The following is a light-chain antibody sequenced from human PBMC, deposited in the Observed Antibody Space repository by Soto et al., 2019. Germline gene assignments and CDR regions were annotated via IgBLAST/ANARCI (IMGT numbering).Light chain of an antibody. CDR1: SSNIGAGYD. CDR3: QSYDSSLSRRV. CDR2: ANT. J-gene: IGLJ1*01. Sequence: QSVLTQPPSVSGAPGQTITISCTGSSSNIGAGYDVHWYQQLPGTAPKLLIYANTNRPSGVSDGTYSSKSGTSGSLAITGLEADDEADYYCQSYDSSLSRRVFGTGTKVTVL. V-gene: IGLV1-40*01.